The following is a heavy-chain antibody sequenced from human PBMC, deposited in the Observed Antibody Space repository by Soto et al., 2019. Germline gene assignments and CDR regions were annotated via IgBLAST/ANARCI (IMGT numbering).Heavy chain of an antibody. J-gene: IGHJ4*01. D-gene: IGHD3-9*01. Sequence: SETLSLTCTVSGGSVSSGSYYWGCIRPPPGKGLEWVGCIYYSGSTNYNPSLKSRVTITVDTYKNQFSLKQSSVTDADTAVYYCARGQDILTVYIFLLDYWGQGTLVTVSS. V-gene: IGHV4-61*01. CDR3: ARGQDILTVYIFLLDY. CDR1: GGSVSSGSYY. CDR2: IYYSGST.